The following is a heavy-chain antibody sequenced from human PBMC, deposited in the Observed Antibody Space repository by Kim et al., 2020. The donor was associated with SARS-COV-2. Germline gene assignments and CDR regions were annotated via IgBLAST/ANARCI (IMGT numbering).Heavy chain of an antibody. CDR3: ARDGWLRYMDY. Sequence: GGSLRLSCAASGFTFSSYSMHWVRQAPGKGLEWVSSISSSSYIYYADSVKGRFTISSDNAKNSLYLQMNSLRAEDTAVYYCARDGWLRYMDYWGQGTLVT. J-gene: IGHJ4*02. CDR1: GFTFSSYS. V-gene: IGHV3-21*01. D-gene: IGHD5-12*01. CDR2: ISSSSYI.